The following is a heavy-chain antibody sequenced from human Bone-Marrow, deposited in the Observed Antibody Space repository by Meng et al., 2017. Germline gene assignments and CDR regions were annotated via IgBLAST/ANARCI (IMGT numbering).Heavy chain of an antibody. CDR3: ARDAERIMITFGGVIAGVWFDP. CDR1: GYTFTAYW. Sequence: SVKVSCKPSGYTFTAYWLHWVRQAPGQGLEWMGGIIPIFGTANYAQKFQGRVTITADKSTSTAYMELSSLRSEDTAVYYCARDAERIMITFGGVIAGVWFDPWGQGTLVTVSS. CDR2: IIPIFGTA. V-gene: IGHV1-69*06. J-gene: IGHJ5*02. D-gene: IGHD3-16*02.